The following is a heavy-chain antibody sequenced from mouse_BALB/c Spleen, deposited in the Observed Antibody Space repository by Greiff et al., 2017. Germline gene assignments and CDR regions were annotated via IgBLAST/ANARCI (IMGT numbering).Heavy chain of an antibody. Sequence: QVQLQQSGAELVRPGTSVKVSCKASGYAFTNYLIEWVKQRPGQGLEWIGVINPGSGGTNYNEKFKGKATLTADKSSSTAYMQLSSLTSDDSAVYCCARGGYYFDYWGQGTTLTVSS. CDR2: INPGSGGT. CDR1: GYAFTNYL. J-gene: IGHJ2*01. CDR3: ARGGYYFDY. D-gene: IGHD1-1*02. V-gene: IGHV1-54*01.